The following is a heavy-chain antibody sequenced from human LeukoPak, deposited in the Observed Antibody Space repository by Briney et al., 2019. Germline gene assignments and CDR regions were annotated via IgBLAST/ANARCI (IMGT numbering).Heavy chain of an antibody. CDR2: IQSITDGGTT. Sequence: NPGGSLRLSCAASGFTFSEAWMTWVRQAPGKGLEWVGRIQSITDGGTTDYAAPVKGRFTISRDDSKNTLYLQLNSLKTEDTAMYYCTIDYDYAWGSYRLAYWGQGALVTVSS. CDR3: TIDYDYAWGSYRLAY. D-gene: IGHD3-16*02. CDR1: GFTFSEAW. J-gene: IGHJ4*02. V-gene: IGHV3-15*01.